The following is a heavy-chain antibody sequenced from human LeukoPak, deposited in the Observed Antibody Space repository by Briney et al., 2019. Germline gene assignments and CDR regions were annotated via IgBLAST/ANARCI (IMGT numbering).Heavy chain of an antibody. CDR2: IYYSGST. D-gene: IGHD3-22*01. CDR3: ARAFLTYYYDSSGYYYFDY. V-gene: IGHV4-30-4*01. J-gene: IGHJ4*02. CDR1: GGSISSGDYD. Sequence: PSETLSLTCTVSGGSISSGDYDWSWIRQPPGKGLEWIGYIYYSGSTYYNPSLKSRVTISVDTSKNQFSLKLSSLTAADTAVYYCARAFLTYYYDSSGYYYFDYWGQGTLVTVCS.